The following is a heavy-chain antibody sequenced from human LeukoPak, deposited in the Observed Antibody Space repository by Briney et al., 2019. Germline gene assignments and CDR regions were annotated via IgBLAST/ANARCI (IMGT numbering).Heavy chain of an antibody. CDR1: GYTFTNYV. D-gene: IGHD1-1*01. V-gene: IGHV1-3*01. J-gene: IGHJ4*02. CDR2: INVGNGDT. CDR3: ARDRGGTGDFDY. Sequence: GASVKVSCKASGYTFTNYVMHWVRRAPGHRLEWMGWINVGNGDTKYTQKFQGRVTIARDTSASTAYMELSSLRSEDTAVYYCARDRGGTGDFDYWGQGTLVTVSS.